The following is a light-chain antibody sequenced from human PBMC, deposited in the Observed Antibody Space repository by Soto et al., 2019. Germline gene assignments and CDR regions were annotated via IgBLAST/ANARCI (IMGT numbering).Light chain of an antibody. CDR1: SSNIGKNY. V-gene: IGLV1-51*02. CDR2: ENS. J-gene: IGLJ3*02. Sequence: QSVLTQPPSVSAAPGQKVTISCSGSSSNIGKNYVAWYQHVPGTAPKLPIYENSKRPSGIPDRFSGSKSGTSANLGITGLETGDEADDYCGTWDGSLSVGVFGGGTKLTVL. CDR3: GTWDGSLSVGV.